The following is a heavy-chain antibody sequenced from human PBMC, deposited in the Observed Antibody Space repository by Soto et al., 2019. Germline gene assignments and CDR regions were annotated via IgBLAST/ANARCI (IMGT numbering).Heavy chain of an antibody. CDR1: GFTFSSYS. CDR2: ISGSGVST. J-gene: IGHJ6*02. CDR3: AKDRGINMVRGVIITSAAGIYGMDV. Sequence: GGSLRLSCAASGFTFSSYSISWVRQAPWKGLEWVSAISGSGVSTYYADSVKGRFTISRDNSKNTLYLQMNSLRAEDTAVYYCAKDRGINMVRGVIITSAAGIYGMDVWGQGTNVTVSS. V-gene: IGHV3-23*01. D-gene: IGHD3-10*01.